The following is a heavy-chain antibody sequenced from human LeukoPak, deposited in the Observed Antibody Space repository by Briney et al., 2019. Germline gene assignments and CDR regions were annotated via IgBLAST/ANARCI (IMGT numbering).Heavy chain of an antibody. CDR1: GFTFSSYA. CDR3: ARLNIVVVPAPFEPSGGYGMDV. V-gene: IGHV3-23*01. CDR2: ISGSGGST. D-gene: IGHD2-2*01. Sequence: GGSLRLSCAASGFTFSSYAMSWVRQAPGKGPEWVSGISGSGGSTYYADSVKGRFTISRDSSKNTLYLQMNSLKASDTAMYYCARLNIVVVPAPFEPSGGYGMDVWGQGTTVTVSS. J-gene: IGHJ6*02.